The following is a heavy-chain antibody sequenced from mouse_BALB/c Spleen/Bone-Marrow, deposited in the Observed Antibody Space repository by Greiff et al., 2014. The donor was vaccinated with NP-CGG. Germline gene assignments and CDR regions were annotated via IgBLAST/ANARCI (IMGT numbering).Heavy chain of an antibody. CDR1: GFSLTDYG. D-gene: IGHD1-1*01. CDR2: IGIGGST. CDR3: ARASYYYGSGYDY. V-gene: IGHV2-9*02. J-gene: IGHJ2*01. Sequence: VQLQQSGPGLVAPSQSLSITCTVSGFSLTDYGVHWVRQPPGKGLEWLGIIGIGGSTNYNSALMSRLSIDKDNSKSQVFLKMNSLQTDGTAMYYCARASYYYGSGYDYWGQGTTLTVSS.